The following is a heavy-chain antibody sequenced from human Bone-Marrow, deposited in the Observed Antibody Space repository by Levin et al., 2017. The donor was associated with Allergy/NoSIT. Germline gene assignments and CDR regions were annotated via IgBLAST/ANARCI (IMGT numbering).Heavy chain of an antibody. CDR1: GGSITRGDYY. J-gene: IGHJ3*01. CDR2: IYHSGAD. Sequence: SSETLSLTCTVSGGSITRGDYYWNWLRQSPGKAPEWIGHIYHSGADYYNPSLKTRLTISVDTSQNQFYLNLSSVTSADTAVYFCARLSAVRDVFDVWGRGRMVTVSS. D-gene: IGHD1-26*01. CDR3: ARLSAVRDVFDV. V-gene: IGHV4-30-4*01.